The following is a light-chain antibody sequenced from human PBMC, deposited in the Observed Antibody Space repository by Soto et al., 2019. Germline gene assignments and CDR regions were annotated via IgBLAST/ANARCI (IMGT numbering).Light chain of an antibody. J-gene: IGKJ2*01. Sequence: DIQMTQSPSTLSVSVGDRVTITCRASQSVSWWLAWYQQRPGKGPKLLIYDASSLQSGLPSRFSGSGSGTEFTLTISSLQPEDFATYYCQQYNGDSYTFGQGTKLEI. CDR3: QQYNGDSYT. V-gene: IGKV1-5*01. CDR1: QSVSWW. CDR2: DAS.